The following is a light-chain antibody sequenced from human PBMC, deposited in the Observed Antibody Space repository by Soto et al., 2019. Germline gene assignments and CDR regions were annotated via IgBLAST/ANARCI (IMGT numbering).Light chain of an antibody. V-gene: IGKV3-11*01. CDR2: QTS. Sequence: EIVLSPSPATPSSFPGDRVTLSCRAGQYINTRLAWYQHRPGQAPRLLIYQTSIRAAGIPARFSASGSGTDFTLTISDVQPEDFALYYCHQRQSWPRTFGQGTKVDIK. CDR3: HQRQSWPRT. J-gene: IGKJ1*01. CDR1: QYINTR.